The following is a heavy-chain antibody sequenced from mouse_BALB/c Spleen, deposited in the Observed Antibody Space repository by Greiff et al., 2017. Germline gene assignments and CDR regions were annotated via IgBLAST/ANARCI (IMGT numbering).Heavy chain of an antibody. Sequence: VESGGGLVKPGGSLKLSCAASGFTFSSYAMSWVRQTPEKRLEWVASISSGGSTYYPDSVKGRFTISRDNARNILYLQMSSLRSEDTAMYYCARGGRYGGAWFAYWGQGTLVTVSA. D-gene: IGHD2-14*01. J-gene: IGHJ3*01. CDR1: GFTFSSYA. V-gene: IGHV5-6-5*01. CDR2: ISSGGST. CDR3: ARGGRYGGAWFAY.